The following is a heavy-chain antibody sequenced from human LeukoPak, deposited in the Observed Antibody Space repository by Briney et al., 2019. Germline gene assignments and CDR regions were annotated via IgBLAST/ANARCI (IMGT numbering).Heavy chain of an antibody. D-gene: IGHD2-15*01. J-gene: IGHJ4*02. CDR2: ISGSGRNT. CDR3: AKAGYCNGGTCYGNFAY. Sequence: GSLRLSCAASEDTFRNTYGMNWVRQAPGKGLEWVSGISGSGRNTYYADSVEGRFTISRDTSKNTLYLQMNSLRAEDTAIYFCAKAGYCNGGTCYGNFAYWGQGTLVTVSS. CDR1: EDTFRNTYG. V-gene: IGHV3-23*01.